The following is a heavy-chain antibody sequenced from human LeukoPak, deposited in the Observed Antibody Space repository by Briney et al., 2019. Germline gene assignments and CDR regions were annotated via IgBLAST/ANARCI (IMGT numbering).Heavy chain of an antibody. CDR3: ARAISSSWYKGYFQH. CDR1: GGSISSSSYY. CDR2: IYYSGST. D-gene: IGHD6-13*01. V-gene: IGHV4-39*07. J-gene: IGHJ1*01. Sequence: SETLSLTCTVSGGSISSSSYYWGWIRQPQGKGLEWIGSIYYSGSTYYNPSLKSRVTISVDTSKNQFSLKLSSVTAADTAVYYCARAISSSWYKGYFQHWGQGTLVTVSS.